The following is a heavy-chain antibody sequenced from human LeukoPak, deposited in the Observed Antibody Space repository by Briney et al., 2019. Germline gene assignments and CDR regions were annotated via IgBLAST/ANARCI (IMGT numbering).Heavy chain of an antibody. CDR2: ISSSGSTI. Sequence: GGSLRLSCAASGFTFSDYYMSWIRQAPGKGLEWVSYISSSGSTIYYADSVKGRLTISRDNAKNSLYLQMNSLRAEDTAVYYCARALSFQEAFDIWGQGTMVTVSS. CDR1: GFTFSDYY. J-gene: IGHJ3*02. V-gene: IGHV3-11*04. CDR3: ARALSFQEAFDI.